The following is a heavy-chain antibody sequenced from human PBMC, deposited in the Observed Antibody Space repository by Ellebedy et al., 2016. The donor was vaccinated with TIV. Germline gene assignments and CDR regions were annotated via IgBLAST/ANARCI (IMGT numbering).Heavy chain of an antibody. CDR1: GGSLSGYY. D-gene: IGHD2-15*01. CDR3: ARGLQLDDVVVVAGYDY. Sequence: MPSETLSLTCAVHGGSLSGYYWGWIRQAPGKGLEWIGYINHSGSANYTPSLRSRVTISVDTSKNHFSLKLSSVTAADTAVYYCARGLQLDDVVVVAGYDYWGQGTLVTVSS. V-gene: IGHV4-34*01. J-gene: IGHJ4*02. CDR2: INHSGSA.